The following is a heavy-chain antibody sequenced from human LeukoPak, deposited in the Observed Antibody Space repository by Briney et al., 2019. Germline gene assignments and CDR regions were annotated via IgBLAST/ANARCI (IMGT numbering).Heavy chain of an antibody. J-gene: IGHJ4*02. V-gene: IGHV3-23*01. D-gene: IGHD4-17*01. CDR3: ARGVTVTTDF. CDR1: GFFFSNYD. Sequence: GGSLRLSCAASGFFFSNYDMNWVRQAPGSGLEWVSGLSGSGGSTFYADSVKGRFTISRDNSKNTVYLQMNSLRGEDTAMYYCARGVTVTTDFWGQGTLVTVSS. CDR2: LSGSGGST.